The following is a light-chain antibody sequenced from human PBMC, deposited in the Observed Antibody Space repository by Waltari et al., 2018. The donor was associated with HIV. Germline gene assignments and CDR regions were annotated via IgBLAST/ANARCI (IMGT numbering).Light chain of an antibody. CDR2: GNS. J-gene: IGLJ2*01. V-gene: IGLV1-40*01. Sequence: QSVLTQPPSVSGAPGQRVTISCTGSSSTFGAGYDVHWSQQLPGTAPNRLIYGNSNRPSGVPDRFSGSKSGTSASLAITGLQAEDEADYYCQSYDSSLSGSGVFGGGTKLTVL. CDR3: QSYDSSLSGSGV. CDR1: SSTFGAGYD.